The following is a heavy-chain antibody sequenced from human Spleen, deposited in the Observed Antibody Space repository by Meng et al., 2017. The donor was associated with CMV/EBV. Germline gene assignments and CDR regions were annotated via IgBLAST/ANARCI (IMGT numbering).Heavy chain of an antibody. CDR2: TPYDDKNK. CDR1: FAFSNYA. J-gene: IGHJ4*02. D-gene: IGHD3-10*01. Sequence: FAFSNYAIHWVRQAPGKGLEWVAVTPYDDKNKYYGDSVKGRFTVSRDSSLHMVYLQMSGLRAEDTAVYYCARDRDGSGTYYNLDIDYWGQGALVTVSS. V-gene: IGHV3-30*04. CDR3: ARDRDGSGTYYNLDIDY.